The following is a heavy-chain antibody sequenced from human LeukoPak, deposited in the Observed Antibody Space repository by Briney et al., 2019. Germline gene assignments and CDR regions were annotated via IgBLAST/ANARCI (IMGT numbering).Heavy chain of an antibody. V-gene: IGHV3-23*01. J-gene: IGHJ4*02. CDR2: ISDSGGST. CDR3: AKRNYYFDY. Sequence: GGSLRLSCAASGFTFSSYEMNWVRQAPGKGLEWVSSISDSGGSTYYADSVKGWFTISRDNSKNTLYLQMNSLRAEDTAVYYCAKRNYYFDYWGQGTLVTVPS. D-gene: IGHD1-14*01. CDR1: GFTFSSYE.